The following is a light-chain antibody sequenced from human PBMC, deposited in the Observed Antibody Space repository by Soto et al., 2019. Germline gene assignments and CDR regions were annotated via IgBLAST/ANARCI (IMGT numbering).Light chain of an antibody. CDR1: TSNIGTFY. Sequence: QSVLTQPPSASSTPGQTVTISCSGSTSNIGTFYVYWYQHLPGTAPKLLIYLGDQRASGVSDRFSGYKSGTSASLAINGLRSDDEADYYCAAWDDSLNANVFGSGTKLTVL. CDR3: AAWDDSLNANV. CDR2: LGD. V-gene: IGLV1-47*02. J-gene: IGLJ6*01.